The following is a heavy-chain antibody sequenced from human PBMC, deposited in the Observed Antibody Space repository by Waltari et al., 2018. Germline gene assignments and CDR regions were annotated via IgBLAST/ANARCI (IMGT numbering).Heavy chain of an antibody. V-gene: IGHV3-23*04. CDR1: GFTFSSYA. CDR2: ISGSGGST. Sequence: EVQLVESGGGLVQPGGSLRLSCAASGFTFSSYAMSWVRQAPVKGLEGVSAISGSGGSTYYADSVKGRFTIARDNSKNTLYLQMNSLRAEDTAVYYCAKDQTRYDFWSGYLEIDYWGQGTLVTVSS. J-gene: IGHJ4*02. CDR3: AKDQTRYDFWSGYLEIDY. D-gene: IGHD3-3*01.